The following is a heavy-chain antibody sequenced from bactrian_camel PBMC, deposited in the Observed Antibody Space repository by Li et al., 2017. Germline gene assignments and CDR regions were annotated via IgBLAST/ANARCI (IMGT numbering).Heavy chain of an antibody. D-gene: IGHD7*01. V-gene: IGHV3S40*01. CDR3: AADLVVTGPLSPDEYKY. Sequence: VQLVESGGGLVQPGGSLTLSCAASGFIFSAHSVSWVRQAPGKGLEWVSAIDASGGSAYYPESVKGRFTISRDDAKNTVDLLLNSLKPEDTAMYYCAADLVVTGPLSPDEYKYWGQGTQVTVS. CDR1: GFIFSAHS. J-gene: IGHJ4*01. CDR2: IDASGGSA.